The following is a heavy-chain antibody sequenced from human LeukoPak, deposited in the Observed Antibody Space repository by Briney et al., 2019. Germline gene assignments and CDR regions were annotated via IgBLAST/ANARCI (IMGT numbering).Heavy chain of an antibody. J-gene: IGHJ4*02. V-gene: IGHV4-39*07. D-gene: IGHD6-19*01. CDR3: ARDVYSSGWYNGFDY. Sequence: PSETLSLTCSVSGGSISSSRSYWAWIRQPPGKWLEWIGTIYYSGSTFYNPSLKSRVTISVDTSKNQFSLKLSSVTAADTAVYYCARDVYSSGWYNGFDYWGQGTLVTVSS. CDR1: GGSISSSRSY. CDR2: IYYSGST.